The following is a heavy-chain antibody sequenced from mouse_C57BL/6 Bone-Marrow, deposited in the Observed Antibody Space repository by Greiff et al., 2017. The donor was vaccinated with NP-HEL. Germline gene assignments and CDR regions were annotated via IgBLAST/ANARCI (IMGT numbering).Heavy chain of an antibody. CDR1: GFNIKDDY. CDR2: IDPENGDT. CDR3: TNYYGSRWYFDV. Sequence: EVQLVESGAELVRPGASVKLSCTASGFNIKDDYMHWVKQRPEQGLEWIGWIDPENGDTEYASKFQGKATITADTSSNTAYLQLSSLTSEDTAVYYCTNYYGSRWYFDVWGTGTTVTVSS. D-gene: IGHD1-1*01. J-gene: IGHJ1*03. V-gene: IGHV14-4*01.